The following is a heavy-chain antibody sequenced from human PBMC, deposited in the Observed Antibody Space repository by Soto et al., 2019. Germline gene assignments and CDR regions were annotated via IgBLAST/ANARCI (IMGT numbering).Heavy chain of an antibody. CDR1: GFTFSSYS. D-gene: IGHD4-17*01. J-gene: IGHJ4*02. V-gene: IGHV3-48*01. Sequence: EVQLVESGGGLVQPGGSLRLSCAASGFTFSSYSMNWVRQAPGKGLEWVSYISSSSSTIYYADSVKGRFTISRDNAKNSLYLQMNSLRAEDTAVYDCARELNYGLFDYWGQGTLVTVSS. CDR3: ARELNYGLFDY. CDR2: ISSSSSTI.